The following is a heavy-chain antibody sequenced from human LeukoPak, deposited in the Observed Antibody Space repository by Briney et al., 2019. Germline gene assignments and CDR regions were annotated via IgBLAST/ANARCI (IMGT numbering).Heavy chain of an antibody. D-gene: IGHD1-26*01. CDR1: GFTFSSYW. CDR2: IKQEGSEK. CDR3: ARDPYNGNYGDSYYYYMDV. V-gene: IGHV3-7*01. J-gene: IGHJ6*03. Sequence: PGGSLRLSCAASGFTFSSYWMTWVRQAAGKGLEWVANIKQEGSEKYYVDSVTGRFNISGDKGKNSLSLQMNSLRAEDTAIYYCARDPYNGNYGDSYYYYMDVWGKGTTVTISS.